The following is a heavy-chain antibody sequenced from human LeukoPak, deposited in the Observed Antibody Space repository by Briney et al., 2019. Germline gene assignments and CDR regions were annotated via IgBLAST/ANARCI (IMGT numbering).Heavy chain of an antibody. CDR1: GGSISSYY. J-gene: IGHJ6*03. Sequence: SETLSPTCTVSGGSISSYYWSWIRQPPGKGLEWIGYIYTSGSTNYNPSLKSRVTISVDTSKNQFSLKLSSVTAADTAVYYCATCARSYDFWSGNYYYYMDVWGKGTTVTVSS. CDR2: IYTSGST. CDR3: ATCARSYDFWSGNYYYYMDV. D-gene: IGHD3-3*01. V-gene: IGHV4-4*09.